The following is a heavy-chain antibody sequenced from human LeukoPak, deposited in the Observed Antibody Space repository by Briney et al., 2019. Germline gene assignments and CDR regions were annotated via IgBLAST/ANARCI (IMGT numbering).Heavy chain of an antibody. CDR1: GFTFSSYG. J-gene: IGHJ4*02. D-gene: IGHD6-19*01. CDR2: ISYDGSNK. CDR3: AKDRDSSGWYYFDY. V-gene: IGHV3-30*18. Sequence: GGSLRLSCAASGFTFSSYGMHWVRQAPGKGLEWVAVISYDGSNKYYADSVKGRFTISRDNSKNTLYLQMNSLRAEDTAVYYCAKDRDSSGWYYFDYWGQGTLVTVSS.